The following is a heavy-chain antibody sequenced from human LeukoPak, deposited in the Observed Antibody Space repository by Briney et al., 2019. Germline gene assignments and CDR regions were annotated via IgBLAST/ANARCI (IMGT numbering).Heavy chain of an antibody. J-gene: IGHJ4*02. D-gene: IGHD6-13*01. CDR3: ARDSAAAGTDY. V-gene: IGHV3-53*04. Sequence: PGGSLRLSCAASGFTFSSYAMSWVRQAPGKGLEWVSVIYSGGSTYYADSVKGRFTISRHNSKNTLYLQMNSLRAEDTAVYYCARDSAAAGTDYWGQGTLVTVSS. CDR2: IYSGGST. CDR1: GFTFSSYA.